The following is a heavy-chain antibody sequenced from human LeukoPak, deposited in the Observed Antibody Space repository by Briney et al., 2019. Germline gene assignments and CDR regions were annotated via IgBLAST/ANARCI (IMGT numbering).Heavy chain of an antibody. CDR2: INHSRST. V-gene: IGHV4-34*01. D-gene: IGHD3-9*01. CDR1: GGSFSGYH. J-gene: IGHJ4*02. CDR3: ARGALRYFERAHDY. Sequence: SENLSLTCAVYGGSFSGYHWSWIRHPQGKGLKWIGKINHSRSTNYNPSLNSRVTISVDTSKNQFSLKLSSVTAADTAVYYCARGALRYFERAHDYWGQGTLVTVSS.